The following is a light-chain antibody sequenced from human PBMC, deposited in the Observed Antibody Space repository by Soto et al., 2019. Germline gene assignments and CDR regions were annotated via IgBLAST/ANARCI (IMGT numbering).Light chain of an antibody. J-gene: IGLJ1*01. CDR2: NNN. V-gene: IGLV1-44*01. Sequence: QSVLTQPPSASGTPGQRVTISCSGSSSNIGSNTVNWYQQLPGTAPKLLIYNNNHRPSGVPDRFSGSKSGTSASLAISGLQSEDEADSYCAAWDDSLNGLVFGTGTKLTVL. CDR1: SSNIGSNT. CDR3: AAWDDSLNGLV.